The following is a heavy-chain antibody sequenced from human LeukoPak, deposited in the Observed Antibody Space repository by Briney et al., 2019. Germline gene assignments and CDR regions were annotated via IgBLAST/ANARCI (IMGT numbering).Heavy chain of an antibody. CDR1: GFTFSSYT. CDR2: QDGNNK. D-gene: IGHD5-12*01. V-gene: IGHV3-30-3*01. Sequence: GGSLRLSCAASGFTFSSYTFHWVRQAPGKGLEWVAVQDGNNKYYTDSVKGRFTISRDNSKNTLYLQMSSLRAEDTAVYYCARDDRGYSGYHFDHWGQGTLVTVSS. CDR3: ARDDRGYSGYHFDH. J-gene: IGHJ4*02.